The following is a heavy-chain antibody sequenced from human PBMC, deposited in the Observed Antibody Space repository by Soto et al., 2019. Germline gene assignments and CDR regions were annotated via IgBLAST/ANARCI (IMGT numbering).Heavy chain of an antibody. CDR2: IYYSGST. Sequence: QVQLQESGPGLVKPSETLSLTCTVSGGSINNYYWSWIRQPPGKGLEWIGNIYYSGSTSYNPSLESRVIISVDTSKSQISLKVSSVNAADTAVYHCERVRSSGDYWDYFDYWGQGALVTVSS. D-gene: IGHD3-22*01. CDR1: GGSINNYY. J-gene: IGHJ4*02. V-gene: IGHV4-59*01. CDR3: ERVRSSGDYWDYFDY.